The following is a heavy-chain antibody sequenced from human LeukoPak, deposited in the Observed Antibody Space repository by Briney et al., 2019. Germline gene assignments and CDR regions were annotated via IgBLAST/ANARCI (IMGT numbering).Heavy chain of an antibody. D-gene: IGHD5-18*01. CDR2: IRGNGGNT. V-gene: IGHV3-64*01. CDR1: GFTFSSYT. Sequence: PGGSLRLSCAASGFTFSSYTMHWVRQAPGKGLEYVSGIRGNGGNTYYANSVKGRFTVSRDNSKNTLYLHMGSLQAEDTAVYYCARGGSTYGYGPWELAYYFDHWGQGTLVIVSS. J-gene: IGHJ4*02. CDR3: ARGGSTYGYGPWELAYYFDH.